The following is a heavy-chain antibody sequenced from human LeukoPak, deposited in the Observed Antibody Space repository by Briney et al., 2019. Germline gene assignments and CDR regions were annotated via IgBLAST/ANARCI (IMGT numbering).Heavy chain of an antibody. CDR3: ARDQEEYGMDV. J-gene: IGHJ6*02. Sequence: GGSLRLSCAASGFTFSGYGMHWVRQAPGKGLEWMAVISYDGSNKYYADSVKGRFTISRDNSKNTLYLQMNSLRAEDTAVYYCARDQEEYGMDVWGQGTTVTVSS. CDR1: GFTFSGYG. CDR2: ISYDGSNK. V-gene: IGHV3-30*03.